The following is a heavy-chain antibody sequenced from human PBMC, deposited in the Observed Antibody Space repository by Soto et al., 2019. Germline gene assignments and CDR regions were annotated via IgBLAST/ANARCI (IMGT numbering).Heavy chain of an antibody. CDR1: GYTFTSYA. Sequence: ASVKVSCKASGYTFTSYAMHWVRQAPGQRLEWMGWINAGNGNTKYSQKFQGRVTITRDTSASTAYMELSSLRSEDTAVYYCARVRYGECSITCYGPFDYWGQGTLVTVSS. J-gene: IGHJ4*02. D-gene: IGHD2-2*01. CDR3: ARVRYGECSITCYGPFDY. CDR2: INAGNGNT. V-gene: IGHV1-3*01.